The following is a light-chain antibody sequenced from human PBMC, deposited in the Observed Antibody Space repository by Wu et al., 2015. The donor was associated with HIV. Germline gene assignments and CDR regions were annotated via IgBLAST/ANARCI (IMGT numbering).Light chain of an antibody. J-gene: IGKJ1*01. V-gene: IGKV1-6*01. CDR3: LQDYSYPWT. Sequence: AIQLTQSPSSLSASVGDRVTMTCRASQGIGAHLGWYQQMPGKAPKLLIYAASHLQTGVPSRFSGSGSDRDFTLTISSLQPEDFATYYCLQDYSYPWTFGQGTKVDIK. CDR2: AAS. CDR1: QGIGAH.